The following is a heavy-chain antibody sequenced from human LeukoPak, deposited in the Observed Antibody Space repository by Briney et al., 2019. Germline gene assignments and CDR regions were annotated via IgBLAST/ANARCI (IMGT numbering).Heavy chain of an antibody. CDR1: GGSISSSSYY. V-gene: IGHV4-39*07. J-gene: IGHJ4*02. CDR2: IHYSGST. CDR3: AREAAGSFDS. Sequence: SETLSLTCTVSGGSISSSSYYWGWIRQPPGKGLEWIGSIHYSGSTYYNPSLQSRVTISIDTSKNQFSLKLSSVTTADTAVYYCAREAAGSFDSWGQGTLVTVSS. D-gene: IGHD6-13*01.